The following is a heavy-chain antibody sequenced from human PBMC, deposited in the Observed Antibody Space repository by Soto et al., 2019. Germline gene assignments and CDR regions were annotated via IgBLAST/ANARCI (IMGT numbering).Heavy chain of an antibody. Sequence: SVQVSCKSSVGTFSSYAISWVRPAPGQGLEWMGGIIPIFGTANYAQKFQGRVTITADESTSTAYLEWSSLKASDTAMYYCARLANYGDYVEPDYAFDSWGQGTLVTVS. CDR3: ARLANYGDYVEPDYAFDS. CDR2: IIPIFGTA. J-gene: IGHJ4*02. D-gene: IGHD4-17*01. CDR1: VGTFSSYA. V-gene: IGHV1-69*13.